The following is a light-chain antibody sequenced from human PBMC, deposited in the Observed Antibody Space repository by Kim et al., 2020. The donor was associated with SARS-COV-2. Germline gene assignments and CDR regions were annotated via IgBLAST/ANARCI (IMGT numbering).Light chain of an antibody. J-gene: IGLJ2*01. CDR2: GKN. CDR3: NSRDSNDNVV. Sequence: VALGQTVRITCQGDGLSSYYATWYQQNPGQAPILVIYGKNNRPSGIPDRFSGSSSGNTASLTITGTQAGDEADYYCNSRDSNDNVVFGGGTQLTVL. V-gene: IGLV3-19*01. CDR1: GLSSYY.